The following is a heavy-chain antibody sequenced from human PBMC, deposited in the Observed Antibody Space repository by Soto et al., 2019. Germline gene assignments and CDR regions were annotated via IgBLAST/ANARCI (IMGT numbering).Heavy chain of an antibody. Sequence: QITLKESGPTLVKPTQTLTLTCTFSGFLLSTSGVGVGWIRQPPGKALEWLAVIYWDDYKRYSPSLKSRLAIAKATSKDQVVATMTNKDDVDTATYDCKRALGWFEYPKRTFAYWGQGTLVTVSS. J-gene: IGHJ4*02. CDR1: GFLLSTSGVG. CDR2: IYWDDYK. CDR3: KRALGWFEYPKRTFAY. D-gene: IGHD3-10*01. V-gene: IGHV2-5*02.